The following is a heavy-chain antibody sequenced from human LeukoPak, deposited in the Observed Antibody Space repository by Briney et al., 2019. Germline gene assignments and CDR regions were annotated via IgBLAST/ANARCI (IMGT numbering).Heavy chain of an antibody. CDR1: GFTFSSYA. CDR3: ARGLYEQLIDY. D-gene: IGHD3-16*01. Sequence: PGGSLRLSCAASGFTFSSYAMHWVRQAPGKGLEYVSAISSNRGSTYYANSVKGIFTISRDNSKDTLYLQMRSLRAEDMAECYCARGLYEQLIDYWGKGTLVTVSS. J-gene: IGHJ4*02. CDR2: ISSNRGST. V-gene: IGHV3-64*01.